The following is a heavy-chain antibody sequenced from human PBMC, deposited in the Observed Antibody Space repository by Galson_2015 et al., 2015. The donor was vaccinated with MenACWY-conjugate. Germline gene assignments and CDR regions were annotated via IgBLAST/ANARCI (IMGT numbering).Heavy chain of an antibody. D-gene: IGHD2-15*01. CDR3: VRGYCSGATCPVGSDP. CDR1: GDSVSSDSAA. V-gene: IGHV6-1*01. J-gene: IGHJ5*02. Sequence: CAISGDSVSSDSAAWNWFRQSPSRGLEWLGRTYYRSKWYSEYALSVRSRIRVSPDTSNNRFSLQLNSLTLEDTAVYYCVRGYCSGATCPVGSDPWGQGTVVAVS. CDR2: TYYRSKWYS.